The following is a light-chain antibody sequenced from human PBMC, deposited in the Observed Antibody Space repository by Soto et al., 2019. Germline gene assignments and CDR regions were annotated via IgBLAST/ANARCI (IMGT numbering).Light chain of an antibody. Sequence: QSVLTQPASVSGSPGQSITISCTGTSSDVGGYKYVSWYQQHPGKAPKLMIYDVSNRPSGVSNRFSGSKSGNTASLTISGLQAEDEADYYSSSYTSGSTVVFGGGTKLTVL. CDR2: DVS. CDR1: SSDVGGYKY. J-gene: IGLJ3*02. V-gene: IGLV2-14*01. CDR3: SSYTSGSTVV.